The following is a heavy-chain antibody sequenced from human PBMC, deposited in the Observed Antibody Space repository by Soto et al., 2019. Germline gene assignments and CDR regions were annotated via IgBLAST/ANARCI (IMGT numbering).Heavy chain of an antibody. Sequence: GGSLRLSCGASGFIFSNCWMHWVRQAPGMGLVWVSHINSDGSYTTYADSVKGRFTISRDNAKNTLYLQMNSLRAEDTAVYYCVRAIGNYGMVVWGRGTTVTVSS. CDR3: VRAIGNYGMVV. CDR1: GFIFSNCW. D-gene: IGHD3-22*01. J-gene: IGHJ6*02. V-gene: IGHV3-74*01. CDR2: INSDGSYT.